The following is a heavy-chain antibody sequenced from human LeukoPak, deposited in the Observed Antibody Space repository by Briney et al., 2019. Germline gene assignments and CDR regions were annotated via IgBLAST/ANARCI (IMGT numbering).Heavy chain of an antibody. J-gene: IGHJ4*02. D-gene: IGHD3-9*01. CDR1: AFTFSRYW. CDR2: INEDGRIT. V-gene: IGHV3-74*01. Sequence: GGSLRLSCADSAFTFSRYWMHWVRQAPGKGLVWVSRINEDGRITNYADSVKGRFAISRDNAKNTLYQQMNNLRAEDTAVYYCSRDFTGYNDYWGQGTLVTVSS. CDR3: SRDFTGYNDY.